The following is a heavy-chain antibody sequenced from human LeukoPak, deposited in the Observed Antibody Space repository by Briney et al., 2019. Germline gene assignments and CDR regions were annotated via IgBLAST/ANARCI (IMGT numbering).Heavy chain of an antibody. CDR1: GFTFSSYS. Sequence: GGSLRLSCAASGFTFSSYSMNWVRQAPGKGLEWVSYISSSSSTIYYADSVKGRFTISRDNAKSSLYLQMNSLGAEDTAVYYCAREYYYDSSGYEYHDAFDIWGQGTMVTVSS. J-gene: IGHJ3*02. CDR2: ISSSSSTI. D-gene: IGHD3-22*01. V-gene: IGHV3-48*01. CDR3: AREYYYDSSGYEYHDAFDI.